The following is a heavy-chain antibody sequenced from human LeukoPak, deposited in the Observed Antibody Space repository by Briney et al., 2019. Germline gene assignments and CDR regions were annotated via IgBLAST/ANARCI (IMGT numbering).Heavy chain of an antibody. D-gene: IGHD6-13*01. CDR3: ASMLHSSSWHGTNWFDP. Sequence: SVKVSCKASGYTFTSYGISWVRQAPGQGLEWMGWISVYNGNINYAQKLQGRVTMTTDTSTSTAYMELRSLRSDDTAVYYCASMLHSSSWHGTNWFDPWGQGTLVTVSS. CDR1: GYTFTSYG. V-gene: IGHV1-18*01. CDR2: ISVYNGNI. J-gene: IGHJ5*02.